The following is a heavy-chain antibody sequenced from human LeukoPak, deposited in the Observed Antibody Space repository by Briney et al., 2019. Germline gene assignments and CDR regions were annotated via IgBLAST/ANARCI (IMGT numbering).Heavy chain of an antibody. V-gene: IGHV1-18*01. J-gene: IGHJ4*02. CDR2: ISAYNGNT. Sequence: ASVKVSCKASGYTFTSYGISWVRQAPGQGLEWMGWISAYNGNTNYAQNLQGGVTLTTDTSTSTAYMELSSLRSDDTAVYYCARSFYDDSGYSAWFNWGQGTLVTVSS. D-gene: IGHD3-22*01. CDR3: ARSFYDDSGYSAWFN. CDR1: GYTFTSYG.